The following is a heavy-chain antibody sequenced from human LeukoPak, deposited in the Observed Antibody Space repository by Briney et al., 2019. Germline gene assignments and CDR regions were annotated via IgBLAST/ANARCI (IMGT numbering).Heavy chain of an antibody. V-gene: IGHV4-59*01. J-gene: IGHJ4*02. CDR3: ARDRYGDYGYYFGY. D-gene: IGHD4-17*01. CDR2: IYYSGST. Sequence: SETLSLTCTVSGGSISSYYWSWIRQPPGKGLEWIGYIYYSGSTNYNPSLKSRVTISVDTSKNQFSLKLSSVTAADTAVYYCARDRYGDYGYYFGYWGQGTLVTVSS. CDR1: GGSISSYY.